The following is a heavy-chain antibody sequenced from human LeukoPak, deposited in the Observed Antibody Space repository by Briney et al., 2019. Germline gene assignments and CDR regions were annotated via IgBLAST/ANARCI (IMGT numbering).Heavy chain of an antibody. CDR2: IHYSGST. J-gene: IGHJ4*02. CDR1: GCSISSSSFY. V-gene: IGHV4-39*01. D-gene: IGHD2-2*02. Sequence: PSETLSLTCTVSGCSISSSSFYWGWIRQPPGKGLEWIGSIHYSGSTYSNPSLKSRVTISVDTSKNQFSLKLSSVTAADTAIYFCARKFCTSDSCNRGYFGYWGQGTLVTVSS. CDR3: ARKFCTSDSCNRGYFGY.